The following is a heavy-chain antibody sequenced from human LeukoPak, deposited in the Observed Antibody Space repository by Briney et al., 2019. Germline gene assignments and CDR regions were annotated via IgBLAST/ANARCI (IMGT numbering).Heavy chain of an antibody. CDR1: GFTFSSYG. CDR2: IYSGGST. D-gene: IGHD3-9*01. CDR3: TTDPDYDILTGFAFDI. V-gene: IGHV3-NL1*01. J-gene: IGHJ3*02. Sequence: GGSLRLSCAASGFTFSSYGMHWVRQAPCKGLEWVSVIYSGGSTYYADSVKGRFTISRDNSKNTLYLQMNSLKTEDTAVYYCTTDPDYDILTGFAFDIWGQGTMVTVSS.